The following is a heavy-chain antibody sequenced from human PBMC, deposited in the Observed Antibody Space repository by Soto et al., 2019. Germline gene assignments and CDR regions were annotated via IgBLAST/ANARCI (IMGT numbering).Heavy chain of an antibody. D-gene: IGHD5-12*01. CDR3: ARDSKRGYSGYDKLDY. Sequence: SETLSLTCTVSGGSISSYYWSWIRQPPEKGLEWIGYIYYSGSTNSNPSLKSRVTISVDTSKNQFSLKLSSVTAADTAVYYCARDSKRGYSGYDKLDYWGQGTLVTVSS. J-gene: IGHJ4*02. CDR2: IYYSGST. V-gene: IGHV4-59*01. CDR1: GGSISSYY.